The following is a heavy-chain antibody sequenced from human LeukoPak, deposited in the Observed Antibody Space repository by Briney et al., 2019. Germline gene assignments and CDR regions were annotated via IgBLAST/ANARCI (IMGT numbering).Heavy chain of an antibody. CDR1: GYTFTSYG. Sequence: ASVKVSCKASGYTFTSYGISWVRQAPGQGLEWMGWISAYNGNTNYAQKLQGRVTITADESTSTAYMELSSLRSEDTAVYYCARGNRLVTMVRGVMNDYWGQGTLVTVSS. V-gene: IGHV1-18*01. CDR2: ISAYNGNT. CDR3: ARGNRLVTMVRGVMNDY. J-gene: IGHJ4*02. D-gene: IGHD3-10*01.